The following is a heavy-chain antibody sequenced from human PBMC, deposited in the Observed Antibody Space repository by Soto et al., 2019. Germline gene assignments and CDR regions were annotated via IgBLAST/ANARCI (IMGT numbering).Heavy chain of an antibody. CDR2: SRKKSYRYTT. V-gene: IGHV3-72*01. J-gene: IGHJ3*02. CDR3: VRGYSSFDI. CDR1: GFTFSDHF. Sequence: EVQLVESGGDLVQPGGSLRLTCVVSGFTFSDHFMDWVRQAPGKGPEWVGRSRKKSYRYTTEYAGPVKGRFTISRDDSKNSLYLEMNSLKTEDTAVYYCVRGYSSFDIWGRGTLVTVSS. D-gene: IGHD6-13*01.